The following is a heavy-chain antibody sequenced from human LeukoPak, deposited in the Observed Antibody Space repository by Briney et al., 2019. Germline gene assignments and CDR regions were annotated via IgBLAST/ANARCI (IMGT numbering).Heavy chain of an antibody. CDR1: GYTFTSYD. CDR3: ASFYYANDAFDI. V-gene: IGHV1-8*01. CDR2: MNPNSGNT. Sequence: ASVEVSCKASGYTFTSYDINWVRQATGQGLEWMGWMNPNSGNTGHAQKFQGRVTMTRNTSISTAYMELSSLRSEDTAVYYCASFYYANDAFDIWGQGTMVTVSS. D-gene: IGHD3-22*01. J-gene: IGHJ3*02.